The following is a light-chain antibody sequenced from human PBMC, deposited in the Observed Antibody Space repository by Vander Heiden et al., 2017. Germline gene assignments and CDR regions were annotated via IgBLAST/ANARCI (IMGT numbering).Light chain of an antibody. V-gene: IGLV6-57*01. Sequence: KSLLSQPHSVSESPGKTVTISCSRSSGSIASNYVQGYQYRPGSSPTTVSDENTRRPSSVPDRFSGTIDTSSNSASLSISGLVTEDEADYYCQSYDSNDLVLFGGGTKLTVL. CDR1: SGSIASNY. CDR3: QSYDSNDLVL. CDR2: ENT. J-gene: IGLJ2*01.